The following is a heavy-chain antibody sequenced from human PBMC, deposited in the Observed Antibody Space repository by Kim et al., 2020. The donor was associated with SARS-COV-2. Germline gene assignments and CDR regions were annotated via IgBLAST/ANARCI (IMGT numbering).Heavy chain of an antibody. CDR3: ARAAGITIFGVVIIDYYMDV. CDR2: INTNTGNP. J-gene: IGHJ6*03. CDR1: GYTFTSYA. D-gene: IGHD3-3*01. V-gene: IGHV7-4-1*02. Sequence: ASVKVSCKASGYTFTSYAMNWVRQAPGQGLEWMGWINTNTGNPTYAQGFTGRFVFSLDTSVSTAYLQISSLKAEDTAVYYCARAAGITIFGVVIIDYYMDVWGKETTVTVSS.